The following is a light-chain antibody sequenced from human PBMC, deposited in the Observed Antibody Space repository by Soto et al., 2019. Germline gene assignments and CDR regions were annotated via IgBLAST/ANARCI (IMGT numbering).Light chain of an antibody. Sequence: ETVMTQSPDTLSLSPGERATLSCRASQSVSSNLAWYQWRPGQAPRLLIYRASTRSPGIPARFSGSGSGTEFTLTISSLQSEDFTVYYCQQYNNWPPITFGQGKRLEIK. V-gene: IGKV3-15*01. CDR1: QSVSSN. CDR2: RAS. CDR3: QQYNNWPPIT. J-gene: IGKJ5*01.